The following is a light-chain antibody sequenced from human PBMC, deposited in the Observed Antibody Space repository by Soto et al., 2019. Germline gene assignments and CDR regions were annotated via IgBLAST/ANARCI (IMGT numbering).Light chain of an antibody. CDR2: AAS. V-gene: IGKV1-39*01. CDR3: QQSYTSLIYT. CDR1: QSISDD. J-gene: IGKJ2*01. Sequence: DIQMTQSPSSLSASVGDRVTITCRASQSISDDLNWYQLKAGKAPKLLIYAASSLQSGVPSRFSGSGSGKLFTLTINSLQPEDFATYYCQQSYTSLIYTFGQGTKVEIK.